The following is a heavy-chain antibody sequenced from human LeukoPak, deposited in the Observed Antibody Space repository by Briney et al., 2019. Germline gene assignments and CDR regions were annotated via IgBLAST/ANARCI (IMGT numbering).Heavy chain of an antibody. CDR2: INHSGTT. CDR3: ARGPQSRFDY. V-gene: IGHV4-34*01. Sequence: SETLSLTCAVYGGSFSGYYWSWIRQPPGKGLEWIGEINHSGTTNYNPSLKSRVTISVDTSKNQFSLKLTSVTAADTAVCYCARGPQSRFDYWGQGTLVTVSS. J-gene: IGHJ4*02. CDR1: GGSFSGYY.